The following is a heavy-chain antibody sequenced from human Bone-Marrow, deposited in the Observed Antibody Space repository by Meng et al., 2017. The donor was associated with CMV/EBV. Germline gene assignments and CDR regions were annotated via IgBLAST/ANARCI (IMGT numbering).Heavy chain of an antibody. CDR3: ATEGCSSSSCFTPNAFDV. D-gene: IGHD2-2*02. CDR2: ISGSGGST. Sequence: GSLKISCAASGFTFSSYAMSWVRQAPGKGLEWVSAISGSGGSTYYADSVKGRFTISRDNSKNTLYLQMNSLRAEDTAVYYCATEGCSSSSCFTPNAFDVWGQGTMVTVSS. V-gene: IGHV3-23*01. J-gene: IGHJ3*01. CDR1: GFTFSSYA.